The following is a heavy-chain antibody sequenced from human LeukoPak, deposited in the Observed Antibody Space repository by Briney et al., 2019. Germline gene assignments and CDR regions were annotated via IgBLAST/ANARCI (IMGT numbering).Heavy chain of an antibody. J-gene: IGHJ6*02. CDR3: AREGEEQWLVRDNYYYGMDV. V-gene: IGHV3-30*04. CDR2: ISYDGSNK. CDR1: GFTFSSYA. D-gene: IGHD6-19*01. Sequence: PGGSLRLSCAASGFTFSSYAMHWVRQAPGKGLEWVAVISYDGSNKYYADSVKGRFTISRDNSKNTLYLQMNSLRAKDTAVYYCAREGEEQWLVRDNYYYGMDVWGQGTTVTVSS.